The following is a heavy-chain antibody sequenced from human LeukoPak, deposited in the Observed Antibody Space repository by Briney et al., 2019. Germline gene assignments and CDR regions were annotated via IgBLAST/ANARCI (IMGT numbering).Heavy chain of an antibody. Sequence: PSETLSLTCTVSGGSISSYYWSWIRQPPGKGLEWIGYIYYSGSTNYNPSLKSRVTISVDTSKNQFSLKLSSVTAADTAVYYCARAFRGGDHYFDYWGQGTLVTVSS. D-gene: IGHD2-21*02. J-gene: IGHJ4*02. CDR1: GGSISSYY. CDR3: ARAFRGGDHYFDY. CDR2: IYYSGST. V-gene: IGHV4-59*01.